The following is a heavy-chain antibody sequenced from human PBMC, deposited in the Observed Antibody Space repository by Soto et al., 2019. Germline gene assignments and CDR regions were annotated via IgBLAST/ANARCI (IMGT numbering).Heavy chain of an antibody. J-gene: IGHJ4*02. CDR2: IDSDGHGK. Sequence: PGGPPRPPCTDSRFNFNTYGMNWVRQAPGKGLMWFSRIDSDGHGKSYADSVKGLFTISRDNAKSALDLQMNSARAEDTALYYCARHGYSGNSPGNYWGGGRVVTVSA. CDR3: ARHGYSGNSPGNY. D-gene: IGHD1-26*01. V-gene: IGHV3-74*01. CDR1: RFNFNTYG.